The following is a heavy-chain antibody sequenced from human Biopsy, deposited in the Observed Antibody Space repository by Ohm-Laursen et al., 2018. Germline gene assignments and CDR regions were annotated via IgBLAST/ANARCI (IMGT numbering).Heavy chain of an antibody. CDR2: IYDRGSTA. CDR3: ARDRGYYSDRTVPGYFDL. J-gene: IGHJ2*01. Sequence: SETLSLTCAVSGGSIGSFFWSWIRQPPGQGLEYIGYIYDRGSTANYNPSLQSRVTISVDTSKNHFSLRLRSVTPADTAIYYCARDRGYYSDRTVPGYFDLWGRGTLVTVSS. D-gene: IGHD3-22*01. CDR1: GGSIGSFF. V-gene: IGHV4-59*01.